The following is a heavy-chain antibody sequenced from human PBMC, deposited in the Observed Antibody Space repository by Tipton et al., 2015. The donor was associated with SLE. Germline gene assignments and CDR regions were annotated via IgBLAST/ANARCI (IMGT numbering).Heavy chain of an antibody. Sequence: GSLRLSRAASGFTFNNYAMSWVRRAPGKGLEWVSSFSGSGGSIYYADSVKGRFTISRDNSKNTLFLQMNSLRAEDTAVYYCAKKMVRGLIMPSPFDYWGQGTLVTVSS. D-gene: IGHD3-10*01. CDR3: AKKMVRGLIMPSPFDY. CDR2: FSGSGGSI. J-gene: IGHJ4*02. V-gene: IGHV3-23*01. CDR1: GFTFNNYA.